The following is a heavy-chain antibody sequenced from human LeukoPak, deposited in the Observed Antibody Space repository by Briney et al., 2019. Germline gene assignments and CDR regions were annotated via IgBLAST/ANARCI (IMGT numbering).Heavy chain of an antibody. CDR3: ARQSSDSSSGGWFDP. CDR1: GYSFTSYW. Sequence: GESLKISCKGSGYSFTSYWIGWVRQMPGKGLEWMGIIYPGDPDTRYSPSFQGQVTISADKSISTAYLQWSSLKASDTAMYYCARQSSDSSSGGWFDPWGQGTLVTVSS. CDR2: IYPGDPDT. V-gene: IGHV5-51*01. J-gene: IGHJ5*02. D-gene: IGHD6-13*01.